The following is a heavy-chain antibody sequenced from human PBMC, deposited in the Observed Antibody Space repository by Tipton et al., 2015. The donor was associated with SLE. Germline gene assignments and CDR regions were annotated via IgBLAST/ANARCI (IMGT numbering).Heavy chain of an antibody. V-gene: IGHV4-61*02. CDR3: ARGDRSSRHDAFDI. Sequence: TLSLTCTVSGGSFGSGGYYWTWVRQSAGKGLEFIGRIYTSGSTNYNPSLESRVTISVDTSKSQFSLKLSSVTAADTAVYYCARGDRSSRHDAFDIWGQGTMVTVSS. CDR2: IYTSGST. CDR1: GGSFGSGGYY. D-gene: IGHD6-13*01. J-gene: IGHJ3*02.